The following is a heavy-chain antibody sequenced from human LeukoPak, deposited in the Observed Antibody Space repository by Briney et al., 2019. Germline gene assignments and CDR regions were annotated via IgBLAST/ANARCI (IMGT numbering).Heavy chain of an antibody. CDR1: GYSFSSYW. CDR2: IYPGDSNT. V-gene: IGHV5-51*01. D-gene: IGHD2-2*01. CDR3: ARRGCCCSSSSCYAGRTGFGP. Sequence: GESLKISCKGSGYSFSSYWIAWVRQMPGKGLEWMGIIYPGDSNTIYSPPFQGQVTISADKSISTAYLQWSSLKASDTAIYYCARRGCCCSSSSCYAGRTGFGPWGQGTLVTVSS. J-gene: IGHJ5*02.